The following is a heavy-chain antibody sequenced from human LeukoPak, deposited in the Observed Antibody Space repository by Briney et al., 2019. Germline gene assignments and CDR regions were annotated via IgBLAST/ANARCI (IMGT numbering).Heavy chain of an antibody. CDR2: IYPGDSDT. CDR3: ARQLYSSTSYNWFDP. V-gene: IGHV5-51*01. Sequence: GESLKISCKGSGYSFTSYWIGWVRQMPGKGLEWMGIIYPGDSDTRYSPSFQGQVTISADKSIITAYLQWSSLKASDTAMYYCARQLYSSTSYNWFDPWGQGTLVTVSS. CDR1: GYSFTSYW. D-gene: IGHD6-13*01. J-gene: IGHJ5*02.